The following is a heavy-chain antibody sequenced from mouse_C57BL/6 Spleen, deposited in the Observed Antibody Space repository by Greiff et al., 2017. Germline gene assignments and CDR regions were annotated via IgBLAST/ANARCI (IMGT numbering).Heavy chain of an antibody. D-gene: IGHD2-2*01. CDR2: IDPETGGT. CDR1: GYTFTDYE. J-gene: IGHJ2*01. Sequence: ESGAELVRPGASVTLSCKASGYTFTDYEMHWVKQTPVHGLEWIGAIDPETGGTAYNQKFKGKAILTADKSSSTAYMELRSLTSEDSAVYYCTSTMVTTGGYFDYWGQGTTLTVSS. CDR3: TSTMVTTGGYFDY. V-gene: IGHV1-15*01.